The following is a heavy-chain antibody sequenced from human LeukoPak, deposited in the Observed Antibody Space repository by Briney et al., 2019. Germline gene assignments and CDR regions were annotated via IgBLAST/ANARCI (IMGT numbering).Heavy chain of an antibody. V-gene: IGHV3-21*01. Sequence: GGSLRLSCAASGFTFSSYSMNWVRQAPGKGLEWVSSISSSSSYIYYTDSVKGRFTISRDNAKNSLYLQMNSLRAEDTAVYYCARDSSRYDFWSGYYIGYWGQGTLVTVSS. D-gene: IGHD3-3*01. CDR3: ARDSSRYDFWSGYYIGY. CDR1: GFTFSSYS. J-gene: IGHJ4*02. CDR2: ISSSSSYI.